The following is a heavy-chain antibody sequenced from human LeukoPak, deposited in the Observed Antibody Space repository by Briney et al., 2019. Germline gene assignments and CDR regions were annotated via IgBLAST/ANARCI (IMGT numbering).Heavy chain of an antibody. Sequence: PGGSLRLSCAASGFTFDDYAMHWVRQAPGKGLEWVSGISWNSGSIGYADSVKGRFTMSRDNAKNSLYLQMNSLRAEDTAVYYCAKDPSLRVTADYWGQGTLVTVSS. CDR1: GFTFDDYA. V-gene: IGHV3-9*01. D-gene: IGHD2-21*02. CDR3: AKDPSLRVTADY. CDR2: ISWNSGSI. J-gene: IGHJ4*02.